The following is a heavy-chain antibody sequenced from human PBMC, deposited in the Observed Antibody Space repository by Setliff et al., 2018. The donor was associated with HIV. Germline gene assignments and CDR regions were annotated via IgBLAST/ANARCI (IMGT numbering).Heavy chain of an antibody. D-gene: IGHD3-3*01. CDR2: INQRGIS. V-gene: IGHV4-34*01. Sequence: PSETLSLTCAVYGGSFSDHYWTWIRQPPGKGLEWIGEINQRGISNFNPSLKSRITMPIDTPKNQYTLKLSSVTAADTAVYFCARGGGFCSGQLDYWGQGTLVTVSS. CDR1: GGSFSDHY. J-gene: IGHJ4*02. CDR3: ARGGGFCSGQLDY.